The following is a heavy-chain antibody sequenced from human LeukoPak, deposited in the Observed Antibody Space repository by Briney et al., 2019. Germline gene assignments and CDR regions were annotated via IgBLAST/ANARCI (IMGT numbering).Heavy chain of an antibody. D-gene: IGHD1-26*01. J-gene: IGHJ3*02. CDR2: IYYSGST. CDR3: ARGSGSYYPYDAFDI. V-gene: IGHV4-59*08. Sequence: SETLSLTCTVSGGSISSYYWSWIRQPPGKGLEWIGYIYYSGSTNYNPSLKSRVTISVDTSKNQFSLKLSSVTAADTAVYYCARGSGSYYPYDAFDIWGQGTMVTVSS. CDR1: GGSISSYY.